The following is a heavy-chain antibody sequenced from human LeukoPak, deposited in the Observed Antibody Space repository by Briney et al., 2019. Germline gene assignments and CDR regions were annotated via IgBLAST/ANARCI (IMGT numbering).Heavy chain of an antibody. CDR1: GFNFNNYD. CDR3: ARGGWYSSSWFLDY. CDR2: ISGSGGST. D-gene: IGHD6-13*01. J-gene: IGHJ4*02. Sequence: GGSLRLSCAASGFNFNNYDMHWVRQAPGKGLEWVSAISGSGGSTYYADSVKGRFTISRDNSKNTLYLQMNSLRAEDTAVYYCARGGWYSSSWFLDYWGQGTLVTVSS. V-gene: IGHV3-23*01.